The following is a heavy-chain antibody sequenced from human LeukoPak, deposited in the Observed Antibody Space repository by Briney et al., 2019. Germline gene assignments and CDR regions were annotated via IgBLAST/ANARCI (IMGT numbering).Heavy chain of an antibody. CDR3: TSNLYCSTSSCYTLDN. Sequence: GGSLRLSCAASGFTFSNGWMSRFRQAPGKGLEWVGRIKSKSERGTTDYAAPVKGRFTISRDGSTNTVYLHMNSLKTEDTAVYFCTSNLYCSTSSCYTLDNWGQGTLVAVSP. CDR1: GFTFSNGW. J-gene: IGHJ4*02. CDR2: IKSKSERGTT. D-gene: IGHD2-2*02. V-gene: IGHV3-15*01.